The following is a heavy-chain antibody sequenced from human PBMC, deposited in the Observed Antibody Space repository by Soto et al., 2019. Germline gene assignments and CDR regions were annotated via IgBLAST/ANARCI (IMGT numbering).Heavy chain of an antibody. V-gene: IGHV4-39*01. J-gene: IGHJ3*02. D-gene: IGHD3-9*01. Sequence: SETLSLTYTVSGGSISSSSYYWGWIRQPPGKGLEWIGSIYYSGSTYYNPSLKSRVTISVDTSKNQFSLKLSSVTAADTAVYYCARQSSLYDILTGYSSGDAFDIWGQGTMVTVSS. CDR2: IYYSGST. CDR1: GGSISSSSYY. CDR3: ARQSSLYDILTGYSSGDAFDI.